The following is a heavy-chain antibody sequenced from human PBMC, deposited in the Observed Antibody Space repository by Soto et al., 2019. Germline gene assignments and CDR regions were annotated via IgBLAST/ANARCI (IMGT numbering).Heavy chain of an antibody. D-gene: IGHD3-10*01. CDR3: ATHPGGGGY. CDR2: IYSGGYT. V-gene: IGHV3-53*01. CDR1: GYTVSNNY. J-gene: IGHJ4*02. Sequence: EVQLVESGGGLIQPGGSLRLSCAVSGYTVSNNYMSWVRQAPGKGLEGVSVIYSGGYTAYGDSVKGRFTISRDNSKNTLYLKMNTRGPDAAPVYSWATHPGGGGYWGQGTLVTVSS.